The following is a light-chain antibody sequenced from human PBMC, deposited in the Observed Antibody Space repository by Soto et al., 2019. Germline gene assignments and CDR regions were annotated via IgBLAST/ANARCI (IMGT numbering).Light chain of an antibody. CDR2: DVS. Sequence: DIQMTQSPSTLSASVGDRVTITCRASQSTSGWLAWYQQKPGKAPELLIYDVSNLGSGVPSRFSGSGSGTEFTLTISGLQPDDLATYYCQQYNSYPLTFGGGTK. J-gene: IGKJ4*01. V-gene: IGKV1-5*01. CDR1: QSTSGW. CDR3: QQYNSYPLT.